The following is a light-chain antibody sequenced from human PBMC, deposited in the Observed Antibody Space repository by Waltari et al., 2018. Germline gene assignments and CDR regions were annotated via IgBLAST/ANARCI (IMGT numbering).Light chain of an antibody. Sequence: QSVLIQPPSASGTPGQTVTISCSGTNSTIGRHSLFCYQHLPGTAPTLLIYRSNQRPSGVPDRFSGSKSGTSASLAIRGLRSEDEADYYCAAWDDSLSVSYVFGSGTKVTV. CDR2: RSN. J-gene: IGLJ1*01. CDR3: AAWDDSLSVSYV. CDR1: NSTIGRHS. V-gene: IGLV1-47*01.